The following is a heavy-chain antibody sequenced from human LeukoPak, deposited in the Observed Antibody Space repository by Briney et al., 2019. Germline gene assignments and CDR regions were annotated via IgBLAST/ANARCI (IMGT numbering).Heavy chain of an antibody. CDR2: IYYSGST. V-gene: IGHV4-61*01. J-gene: IGHJ4*02. Sequence: SETLSLTCTVSGVSVSSGSYYWSWIRQPPGKGLEWIGYIYYSGSTNYNPSLKSRVTISVDTSKNQFSLKLSSVTAADTAVYYCASANYGSGSYYIDYWGQGTLVTVSS. D-gene: IGHD3-10*01. CDR1: GVSVSSGSYY. CDR3: ASANYGSGSYYIDY.